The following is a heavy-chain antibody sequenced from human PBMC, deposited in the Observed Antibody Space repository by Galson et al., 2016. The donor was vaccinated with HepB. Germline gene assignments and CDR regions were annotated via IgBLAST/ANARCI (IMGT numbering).Heavy chain of an antibody. D-gene: IGHD5-24*01. Sequence: SLRLSCAASGFTFSPYNMNWVRQTPEKGLEWVSFISDSGTNIHYADSVKGRFTISRDNAKNSLFLQMNSLRADDTAIYYCARELDGRAFDVWGQGTMVTVSS. V-gene: IGHV3-48*03. J-gene: IGHJ3*01. CDR1: GFTFSPYN. CDR2: ISDSGTNI. CDR3: ARELDGRAFDV.